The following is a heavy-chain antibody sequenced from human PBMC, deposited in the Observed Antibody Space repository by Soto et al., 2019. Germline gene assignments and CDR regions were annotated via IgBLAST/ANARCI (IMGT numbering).Heavy chain of an antibody. CDR1: GFTFSSYG. D-gene: IGHD3-3*01. CDR3: ASAITINYYYGMDV. V-gene: IGHV3-33*01. CDR2: IWYDGSNK. Sequence: GGSLRLSCAASGFTFSSYGMHWVRQAPGKGLEWVAVIWYDGSNKYYADSVKGRFTISRDNSKNTLYLQMNSLRAEDTAVYYCASAITINYYYGMDVWGQGTTVTVSS. J-gene: IGHJ6*02.